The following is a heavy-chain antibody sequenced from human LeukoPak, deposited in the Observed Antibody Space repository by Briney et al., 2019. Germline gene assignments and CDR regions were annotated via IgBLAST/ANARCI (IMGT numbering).Heavy chain of an antibody. J-gene: IGHJ4*02. D-gene: IGHD3-16*01. CDR1: GFTFSSYW. CDR3: ASGAGGNVDY. V-gene: IGHV3-74*01. Sequence: PGGSLRLSCAASGFTFSSYWMHWVRQAPGKGLVWVSCIKSDGSSTSYADSVKGRFTIPRDNAKNTLYLQMNSLRAEDTAVYYCASGAGGNVDYWGQGTLVTVSS. CDR2: IKSDGSST.